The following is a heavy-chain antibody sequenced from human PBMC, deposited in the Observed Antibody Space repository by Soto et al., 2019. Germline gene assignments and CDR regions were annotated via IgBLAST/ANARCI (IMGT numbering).Heavy chain of an antibody. CDR2: ISYSGST. CDR3: ARERIAAI. Sequence: SETLSLTCSVSGGSLSSFYWSWIRQPPGKGLEWIGYISYSGSTNYNPSLKSRVTISVDTSKNQFSLNLSSVTAADTAVYYCARERIAAIWGQGTTVTVS. V-gene: IGHV4-59*01. D-gene: IGHD6-25*01. CDR1: GGSLSSFY. J-gene: IGHJ6*02.